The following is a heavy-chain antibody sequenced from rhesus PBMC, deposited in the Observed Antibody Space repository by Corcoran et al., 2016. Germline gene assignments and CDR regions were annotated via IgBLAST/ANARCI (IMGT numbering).Heavy chain of an antibody. V-gene: IGHV3-37*01. CDR3: ARRGQRLAGTFHYYFDY. J-gene: IGHJ4*01. Sequence: EVQLVESGGGLVQPGGSLRLSCVASGFTFSDYCMAWVRQATGKGMEWVSSISQPNDSNTNQLDPVKGRFTISRDNAKNTLYLQMNSLRAEDTAVYYCARRGQRLAGTFHYYFDYWGQGVLVTVSS. CDR2: ISQPNDSNT. D-gene: IGHD6-31*01. CDR1: GFTFSDYC.